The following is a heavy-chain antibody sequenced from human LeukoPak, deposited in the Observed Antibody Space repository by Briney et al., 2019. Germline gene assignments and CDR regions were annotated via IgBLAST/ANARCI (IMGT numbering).Heavy chain of an antibody. Sequence: GGSLRLSCAASGFTFSSYSMNWVRQAPGKGLEWVSSISSSSSYIYYADSVKGRFTISRDNSKNRLYLQMNNLRAEDTALYFCARVGYNSGWYEYWGQGTLVTVSS. CDR3: ARVGYNSGWYEY. CDR1: GFTFSSYS. CDR2: ISSSSSYI. D-gene: IGHD6-19*01. J-gene: IGHJ4*02. V-gene: IGHV3-21*01.